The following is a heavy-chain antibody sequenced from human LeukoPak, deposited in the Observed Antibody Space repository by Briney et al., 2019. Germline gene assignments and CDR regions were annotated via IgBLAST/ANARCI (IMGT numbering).Heavy chain of an antibody. Sequence: SETLSLTCAVYGGSFSGYYWSWIRQPPGKGLEWIGEINHSGSTNYNPSLKSRVTISVDTSKNQFSLKLSSVTAADTAVYYCARGAAAVRYYYYGMDVWAQGTTVTVSS. D-gene: IGHD6-13*01. V-gene: IGHV4-34*01. CDR1: GGSFSGYY. CDR2: INHSGST. CDR3: ARGAAAVRYYYYGMDV. J-gene: IGHJ6*02.